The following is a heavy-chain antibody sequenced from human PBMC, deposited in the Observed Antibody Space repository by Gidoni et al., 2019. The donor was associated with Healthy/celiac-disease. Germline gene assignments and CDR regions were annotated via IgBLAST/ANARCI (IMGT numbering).Heavy chain of an antibody. CDR1: GFTFSSYA. CDR2: ISYDGSNK. V-gene: IGHV3-30-3*01. J-gene: IGHJ3*02. Sequence: QVQLVASGGGVVQPGRSLRLSCAASGFTFSSYAMHWVRQAPGKGLEWVAVISYDGSNKYYADSVKGRFTISRDNSKNTLYLQMNSLRAEDTAVYYCAREGRSYDSSAFDIWGQGTMVTVSS. CDR3: AREGRSYDSSAFDI. D-gene: IGHD3-22*01.